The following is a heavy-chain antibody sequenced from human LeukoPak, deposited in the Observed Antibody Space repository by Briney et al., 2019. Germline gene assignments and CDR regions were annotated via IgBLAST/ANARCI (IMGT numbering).Heavy chain of an antibody. CDR1: GFTFSSYA. CDR2: ISYDGSNK. CDR3: ARDPSYGDWTYFDY. J-gene: IGHJ4*02. D-gene: IGHD4-17*01. Sequence: PGGSLRLSCAASGFTFSSYAMHWVRQAPGKGLEWVAVISYDGSNKYYADSVKGRFTISRDNSKNTLYLRMNSLRAEDTAVYYCARDPSYGDWTYFDYWGQGTLVTVSS. V-gene: IGHV3-30-3*01.